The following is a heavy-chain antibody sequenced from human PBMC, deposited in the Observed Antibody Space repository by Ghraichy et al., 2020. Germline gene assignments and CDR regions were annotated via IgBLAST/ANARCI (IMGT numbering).Heavy chain of an antibody. D-gene: IGHD2-21*01. J-gene: IGHJ5*02. V-gene: IGHV3-23*01. CDR1: GFTFDSYA. CDR2: ISGDGGNT. Sequence: LSLTCAASGFTFDSYAMTWVRQAPGKGLEWVSGISGDGGNTYYADSVKGRFTISRDNSRNTLFLQMTSLRAEDTAVYYCAKAWGYCVGGAYPPYNWFDPWGQGTLVTVSS. CDR3: AKAWGYCVGGAYPPYNWFDP.